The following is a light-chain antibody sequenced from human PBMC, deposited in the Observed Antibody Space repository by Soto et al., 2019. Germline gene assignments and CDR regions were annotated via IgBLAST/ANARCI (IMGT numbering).Light chain of an antibody. J-gene: IGLJ2*01. CDR3: QSYDRSLSGSLI. CDR1: RTNIGAGYD. CDR2: GNN. Sequence: QSALTQPPSVSGAPGQRVTISCTGSRTNIGAGYDVHWYQQLPRTAPKLLIYGNNNRPSGVPDRFFGSRSGTSASLAINGLQAEDEADYYCQSYDRSLSGSLIFGVGTQLTVL. V-gene: IGLV1-40*01.